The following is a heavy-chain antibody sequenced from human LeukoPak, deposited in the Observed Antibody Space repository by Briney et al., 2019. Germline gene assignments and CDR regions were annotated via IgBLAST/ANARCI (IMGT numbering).Heavy chain of an antibody. Sequence: GGSLRLSCAASGFTFNDYYMSWFRQSPGKGLEWVSYISNSGSTIYYADSVKGRFTISRDNAKNSLSLQMNSLRVEDTAVYYCAREIDHDAFDIWGQGTMVTVSS. J-gene: IGHJ3*02. CDR3: AREIDHDAFDI. CDR2: ISNSGSTI. V-gene: IGHV3-11*01. CDR1: GFTFNDYY.